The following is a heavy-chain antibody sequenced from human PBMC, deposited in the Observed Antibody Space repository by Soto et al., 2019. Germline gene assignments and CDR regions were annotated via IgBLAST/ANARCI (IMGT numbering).Heavy chain of an antibody. CDR1: GFNFDNYG. CDR3: AKDRVGGTFYTPLAF. D-gene: IGHD1-7*01. Sequence: PGGSLRLSCQASGFNFDNYGMHWVRQAPGKGLEWVAVITYDGSFQYYADSVKGRFTIYRDNSKNTLSLHLNTLKPEDTAVYHCAKDRVGGTFYTPLAFWGQGTLVTVSS. J-gene: IGHJ4*02. V-gene: IGHV3-30*18. CDR2: ITYDGSFQ.